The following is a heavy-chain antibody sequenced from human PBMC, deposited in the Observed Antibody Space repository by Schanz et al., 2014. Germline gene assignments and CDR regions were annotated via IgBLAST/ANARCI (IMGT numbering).Heavy chain of an antibody. Sequence: QVQLVESGGGVVQPGRSLRLSCAASGFTFSSFGMHWVRQAPGKGLEWVADIWYDGSTTYYADSVKRRFTISRDNSRKTLYLQMNSLRAEDTAVYYCAKDRYCSSSSCSDYFDYWGRGTLVTVSS. V-gene: IGHV3-33*06. CDR1: GFTFSSFG. D-gene: IGHD2-2*01. J-gene: IGHJ4*02. CDR2: IWYDGSTT. CDR3: AKDRYCSSSSCSDYFDY.